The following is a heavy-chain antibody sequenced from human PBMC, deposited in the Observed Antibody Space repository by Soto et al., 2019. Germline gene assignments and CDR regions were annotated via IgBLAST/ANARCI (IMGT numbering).Heavy chain of an antibody. J-gene: IGHJ4*02. Sequence: GGSLRLSCAASGFIFSSHWMHWVRQAPGKGLVWVSHIEPDGSNIRYADSVQGRFTISRDNARNTQYLQMNSLRDEDTAVYYCLRDNNWSYEYWGQGILVTVSS. CDR2: IEPDGSNI. CDR3: LRDNNWSYEY. V-gene: IGHV3-74*01. D-gene: IGHD1-1*01. CDR1: GFIFSSHW.